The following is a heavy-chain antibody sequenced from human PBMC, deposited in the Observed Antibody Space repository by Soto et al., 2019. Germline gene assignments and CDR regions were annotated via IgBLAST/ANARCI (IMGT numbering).Heavy chain of an antibody. CDR3: ARATGQRTRNAFNI. Sequence: SETLSLTCTVSGASISGTNYYWGWIRQPPGKGLDWIGSIHYTENTYYNPSLGSRVTMSVDTSRNQISLTLSSVTAADTAVYYCARATGQRTRNAFNISGQGTTLTVSS. D-gene: IGHD1-1*01. J-gene: IGHJ3*02. CDR1: GASISGTNYY. CDR2: IHYTENT. V-gene: IGHV4-39*01.